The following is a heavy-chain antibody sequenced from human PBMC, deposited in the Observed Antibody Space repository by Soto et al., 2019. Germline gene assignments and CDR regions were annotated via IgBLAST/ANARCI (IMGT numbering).Heavy chain of an antibody. J-gene: IGHJ6*02. CDR3: AREGGMDV. V-gene: IGHV3-33*01. Sequence: GGSLRLSCAAPGFTFSSYGMLWVRQAPGKGLEWVAVIWYDGSNKYYADSVKGRFTISRDNSKNTLYLQMNSLRAEDTAVYYCAREGGMDVWGQGTTVTVSS. CDR2: IWYDGSNK. CDR1: GFTFSSYG.